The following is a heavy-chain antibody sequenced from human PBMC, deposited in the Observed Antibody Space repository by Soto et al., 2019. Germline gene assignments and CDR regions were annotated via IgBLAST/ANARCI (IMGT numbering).Heavy chain of an antibody. CDR1: SGNIRTYY. V-gene: IGHV4-59*01. Sequence: PSETLSLTCPVSSGNIRTYYWSWIRQPPGKGLEWIGYIYYSGNTKYNPSLKSRVTMSVDTSKSQFSLKLSSVTPADTAVYYCARGKFGELSPFDYWGQGTLVTVSS. D-gene: IGHD3-10*01. J-gene: IGHJ4*02. CDR2: IYYSGNT. CDR3: ARGKFGELSPFDY.